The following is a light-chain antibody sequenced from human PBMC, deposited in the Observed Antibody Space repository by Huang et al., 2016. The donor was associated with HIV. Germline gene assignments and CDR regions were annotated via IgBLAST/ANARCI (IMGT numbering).Light chain of an antibody. CDR3: QQYDDWPYT. CDR2: GAS. Sequence: EVVMTQSPVTLSVSPGGRATLSCRASQSVSSNLAWYQQKPGQAPRLLIYGASTRATGIPATFSGSGSGTEFTLTITSLQSEDFAVYFCQQYDDWPYTFGQGTKLEIK. CDR1: QSVSSN. V-gene: IGKV3-15*01. J-gene: IGKJ2*01.